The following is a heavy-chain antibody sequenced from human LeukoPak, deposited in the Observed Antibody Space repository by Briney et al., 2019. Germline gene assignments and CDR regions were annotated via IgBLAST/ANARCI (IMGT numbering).Heavy chain of an antibody. J-gene: IGHJ6*03. CDR3: ARDGIVATISTYYYYMDV. CDR1: GYTFTSYD. V-gene: IGHV1-8*01. Sequence: GASVKVSCKASGYTFTSYDINWVRQATGQGLEWMRWTNPNSGNTGYAQKFQGRVTMNRNTSISTAYMELSSLRSEDTGVYSCARDGIVATISTYYYYMDVWGKGTTVTVSS. CDR2: TNPNSGNT. D-gene: IGHD5-12*01.